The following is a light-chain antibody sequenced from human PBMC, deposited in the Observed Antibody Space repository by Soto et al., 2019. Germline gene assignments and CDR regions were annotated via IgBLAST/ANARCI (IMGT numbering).Light chain of an antibody. CDR3: QQQYGSSRT. CDR1: QSVSSSY. V-gene: IGKV3-20*01. Sequence: EIVLTHSPGTLSLSPCERATLSCRASQSVSSSYLAWYQQKPGQAPRLLIYDASSRATGIPDRFSGSGSGTDFTLTISRLEPEDFAVYYCQQQYGSSRTFGQGTKVDIK. J-gene: IGKJ1*01. CDR2: DAS.